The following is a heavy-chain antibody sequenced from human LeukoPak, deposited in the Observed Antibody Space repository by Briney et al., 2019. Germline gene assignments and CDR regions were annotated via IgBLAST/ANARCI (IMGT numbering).Heavy chain of an antibody. CDR2: ISGSGGST. J-gene: IGHJ4*02. D-gene: IGHD6-6*01. CDR1: GFTFSIYA. V-gene: IGHV3-23*01. Sequence: GGSLRLSCAASGFTFSIYAMSWVRQAPGKGLEWVSAISGSGGSTCYADSVKGRFTISRDNSKNTLYLQMNSLRAEDTAVYYCAKVYPNFIAADITRFDYWGQGTLVTVSS. CDR3: AKVYPNFIAADITRFDY.